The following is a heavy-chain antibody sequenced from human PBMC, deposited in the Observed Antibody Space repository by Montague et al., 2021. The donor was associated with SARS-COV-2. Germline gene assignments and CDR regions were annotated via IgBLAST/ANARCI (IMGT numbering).Heavy chain of an antibody. V-gene: IGHV4-39*07. CDR2: IYYSGST. CDR3: ARDLWVWLSVEGSCDS. D-gene: IGHD1-26*01. Sequence: SETLSLTCTVSGGSISSSSYYWGWIRQPPGKGLEWIGSIYYSGSTXYNPSLKSRVTISVDTSKNQFSLKLSSVTAADTAVYYCARDLWVWLSVEGSCDSWGQGTLVTVSS. CDR1: GGSISSSSYY. J-gene: IGHJ4*02.